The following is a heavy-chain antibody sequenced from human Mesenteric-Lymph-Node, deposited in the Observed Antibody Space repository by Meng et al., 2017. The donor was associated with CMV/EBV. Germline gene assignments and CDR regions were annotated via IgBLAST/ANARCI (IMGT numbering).Heavy chain of an antibody. V-gene: IGHV3-21*01. Sequence: GGSLRLSCAASGFTFGSHSFNWVRQTPGKGLEWVSCISSSSSYIYYADSAKGRFTISRDNAKKSVYLQMNSLRAEDTAVYYCARDPLDDFWSGSYYYYGMDVWGQGTTVTVSS. CDR2: ISSSSSYI. D-gene: IGHD3-3*01. CDR3: ARDPLDDFWSGSYYYYGMDV. J-gene: IGHJ6*02. CDR1: GFTFGSHS.